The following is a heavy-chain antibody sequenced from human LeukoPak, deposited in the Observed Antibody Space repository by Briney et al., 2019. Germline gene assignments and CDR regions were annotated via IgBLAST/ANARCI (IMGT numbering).Heavy chain of an antibody. CDR2: ISSSSSYT. CDR1: GFTFSDYY. D-gene: IGHD2-2*01. V-gene: IGHV3-11*06. J-gene: IGHJ3*02. Sequence: GGSLRLSCAASGFTFSDYYMSWIRQAPGKGLEWVSYISSSSSYTNYADSVKGRFTISRDSAKNSLYLQMNSLRAEDTAVYYCARDLGYCSSTSCSDAFDIWGQGTMVTVSS. CDR3: ARDLGYCSSTSCSDAFDI.